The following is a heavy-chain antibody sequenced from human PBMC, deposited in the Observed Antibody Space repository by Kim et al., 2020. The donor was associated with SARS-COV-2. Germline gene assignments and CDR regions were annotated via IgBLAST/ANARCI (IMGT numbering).Heavy chain of an antibody. CDR2: MYYSGST. Sequence: SETLSLTCSVSGGSISSYYWSWIRQPPGKGLEWIGYMYYSGSTNYNPSLKSRVTISVDTSKNQFSLKLSSVTAADTAMYYCARHGGYSYGYQNYYFDYWG. V-gene: IGHV4-59*08. CDR1: GGSISSYY. D-gene: IGHD5-18*01. J-gene: IGHJ4*01. CDR3: ARHGGYSYGYQNYYFDY.